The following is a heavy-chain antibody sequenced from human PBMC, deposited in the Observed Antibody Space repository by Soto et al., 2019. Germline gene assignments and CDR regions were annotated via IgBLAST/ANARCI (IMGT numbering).Heavy chain of an antibody. D-gene: IGHD3-3*01. CDR2: TYYRSKWYN. V-gene: IGHV6-1*01. CDR1: GDSVSSNSAA. CDR3: AREGRYYDFWSGLDY. Sequence: SQTLSLTCAISGDSVSSNSAALNLIMQSPSRGLEWLGRTYYRSKWYNDYAVSVKSRITINPDTSKNQFSLQLNSVTPEDTAVYYCAREGRYYDFWSGLDYWGQGTLITVSS. J-gene: IGHJ4*02.